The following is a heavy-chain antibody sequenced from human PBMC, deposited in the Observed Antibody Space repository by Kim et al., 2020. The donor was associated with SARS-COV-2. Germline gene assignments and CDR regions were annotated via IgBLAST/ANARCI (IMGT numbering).Heavy chain of an antibody. CDR3: ARLVYSSSSFYFDY. D-gene: IGHD6-6*01. CDR2: IYYSGST. J-gene: IGHJ4*02. Sequence: SETLSLTCTVSGGSISSSSYYWGWIRQPPGKGLEWIGSIYYSGSTYYNPSLKSRVTISVDTSKNQFSLKLSSVTAADTAVYYCARLVYSSSSFYFDYWGQGTLVTVSS. CDR1: GGSISSSSYY. V-gene: IGHV4-39*01.